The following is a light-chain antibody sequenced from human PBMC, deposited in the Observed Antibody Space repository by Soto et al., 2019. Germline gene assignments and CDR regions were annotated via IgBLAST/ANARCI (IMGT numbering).Light chain of an antibody. CDR1: QSVSSY. CDR2: DAS. J-gene: IGKJ2*01. CDR3: QQRSNWPPYT. Sequence: EIVLTQSPATLSLSPGERATLSCRASQSVSSYLAWYQQKRGQAPRLLIYDASNRATGIPARFSGSGSGTDFTLNISSLEPEDFAVYYCQQRSNWPPYTFGQGTKLEIK. V-gene: IGKV3-11*01.